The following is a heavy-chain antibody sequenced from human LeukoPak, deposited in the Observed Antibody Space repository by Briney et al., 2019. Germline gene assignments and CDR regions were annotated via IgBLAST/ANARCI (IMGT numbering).Heavy chain of an antibody. D-gene: IGHD4-17*01. J-gene: IGHJ2*01. CDR3: ARVNYGSDWYFDL. V-gene: IGHV1-46*01. CDR1: GYTFTSYY. CDR2: INPSGGST. Sequence: ASVKVSCKASGYTFTSYYMHWVRQAPGQGLEWMGIINPSGGSTSYAQKFQGRVTMTRDMSTSTVHMELSCLRSEDTAVYYCARVNYGSDWYFDLWGRGTLVTVSS.